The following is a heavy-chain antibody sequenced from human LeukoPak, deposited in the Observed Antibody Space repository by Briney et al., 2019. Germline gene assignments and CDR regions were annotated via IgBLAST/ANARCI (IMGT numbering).Heavy chain of an antibody. D-gene: IGHD6-6*01. CDR3: AKDKPSSIAARRESQNAFDI. J-gene: IGHJ3*02. CDR2: IYSGGST. CDR1: GFTVRSNY. V-gene: IGHV3-66*01. Sequence: PGGSLRLSCAASGFTVRSNYMSWVRQAPGKGLEWVSVIYSGGSTYYADSVKGRFTISRDNSKNTLYLQMNSLRAEDTAVYYCAKDKPSSIAARRESQNAFDIWGQGTMVTVAS.